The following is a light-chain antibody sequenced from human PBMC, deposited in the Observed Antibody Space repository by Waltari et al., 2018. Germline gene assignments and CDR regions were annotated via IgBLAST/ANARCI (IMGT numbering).Light chain of an antibody. CDR1: SSDVGGYKY. V-gene: IGLV2-14*01. CDR3: SSYTSSSTLYV. J-gene: IGLJ1*01. Sequence: QSALTQPASVSGSPGQSITISCTGTSSDVGGYKYASWYQQHPGKAPKLVIYEVSNRPSGVSNRFSGSKSGNTASLTISGLQAEDEADYYCSSYTSSSTLYVFGTGTKVTVL. CDR2: EVS.